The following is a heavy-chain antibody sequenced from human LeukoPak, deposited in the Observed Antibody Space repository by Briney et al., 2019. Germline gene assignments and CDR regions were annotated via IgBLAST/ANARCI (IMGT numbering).Heavy chain of an antibody. CDR1: GGSISSYY. J-gene: IGHJ4*02. Sequence: PSETLSLTCTVSGGSISSYYWSWIRQPAGKGLEWIGRIYTSGSTNYNPSLKSRVTISVDKSKNQFSLKLGSVTAADTAVYYCARDEPYYYDSSGYYTYYFDYWGQGTLVTVSS. V-gene: IGHV4-4*07. CDR3: ARDEPYYYDSSGYYTYYFDY. CDR2: IYTSGST. D-gene: IGHD3-22*01.